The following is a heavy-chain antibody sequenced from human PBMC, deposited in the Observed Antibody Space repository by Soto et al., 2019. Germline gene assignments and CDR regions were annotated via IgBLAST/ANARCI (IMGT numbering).Heavy chain of an antibody. CDR1: GYSFTSYW. V-gene: IGHV5-10-1*01. CDR3: ASAPVGGIAGAGTGYYGMGV. CDR2: IDPSDSYT. D-gene: IGHD6-13*01. J-gene: IGHJ6*02. Sequence: GESLKISCKGSGYSFTSYWISWVRQMPGKGLERMGRIDPSDSYTNYNPSFQGHVTIPADKSISTAYLQWRSLKASDTAMYYCASAPVGGIAGAGTGYYGMGVWGQGTTVTVAS.